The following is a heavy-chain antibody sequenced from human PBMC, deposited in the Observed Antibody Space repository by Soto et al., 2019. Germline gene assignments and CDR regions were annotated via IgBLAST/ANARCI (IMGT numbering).Heavy chain of an antibody. V-gene: IGHV1-69*08. Sequence: QVQLVQSGAEVKKPGSSVKVSCKASGDTFSSSTITWVQQAPGQGLEWMGRIIPLLATTDYAQNFQGRVTITADRSTITAYMELNSLRSEDTAVYYCVRDSPIGSTFSGFDGIDYWGQGTLVTVS. D-gene: IGHD6-25*01. CDR2: IIPLLATT. CDR3: VRDSPIGSTFSGFDGIDY. J-gene: IGHJ4*02. CDR1: GDTFSSST.